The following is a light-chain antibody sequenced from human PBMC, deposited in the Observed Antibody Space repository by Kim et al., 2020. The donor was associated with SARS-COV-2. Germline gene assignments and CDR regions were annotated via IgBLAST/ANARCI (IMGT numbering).Light chain of an antibody. J-gene: IGLJ3*02. Sequence: GQSITISCTGTSSVIGGYNYVSWYQQHPGKAPKLMIYDVSNRPSGVSNRFSGSKSGNTASLTISGLQAEDEADYYCSSYTSSSTLVFGGGTQLTVL. CDR3: SSYTSSSTLV. V-gene: IGLV2-14*03. CDR2: DVS. CDR1: SSVIGGYNY.